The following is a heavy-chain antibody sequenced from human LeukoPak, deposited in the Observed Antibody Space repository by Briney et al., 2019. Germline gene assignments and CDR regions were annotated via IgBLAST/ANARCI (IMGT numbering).Heavy chain of an antibody. Sequence: PSETLSLTCTVSGGSICSYYWSWIRQPAGKGLEWIGRIYTSGSTNYNPSLKSRVTMSVDTSKNQFSLKLSSVTASDTAVYYCASRLEMATIGDAFDIWGQGTMVTVSS. CDR1: GGSICSYY. J-gene: IGHJ3*02. CDR2: IYTSGST. V-gene: IGHV4-4*07. D-gene: IGHD5-24*01. CDR3: ASRLEMATIGDAFDI.